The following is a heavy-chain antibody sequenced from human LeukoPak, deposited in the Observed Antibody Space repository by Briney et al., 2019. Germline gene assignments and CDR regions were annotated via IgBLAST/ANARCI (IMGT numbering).Heavy chain of an antibody. Sequence: ASVKVSCKASGYTFTGYYMHWVRQAPGQGLEWMGWINPNSGGTNYAQKFQGRVTMTRNTSISTACMELSRLRSDDTAVYYCARSYGGNSAYVDYWGQGTLVTVSS. CDR2: INPNSGGT. CDR1: GYTFTGYY. V-gene: IGHV1-2*02. D-gene: IGHD4-23*01. J-gene: IGHJ4*02. CDR3: ARSYGGNSAYVDY.